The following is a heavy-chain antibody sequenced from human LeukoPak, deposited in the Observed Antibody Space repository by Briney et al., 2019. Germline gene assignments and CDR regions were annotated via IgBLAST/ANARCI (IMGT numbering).Heavy chain of an antibody. CDR3: ARRTPPYVPFDL. D-gene: IGHD3-16*01. CDR2: IYYSGST. J-gene: IGHJ2*01. Sequence: SETLSLTCTVSGGSISSSSYYWGWIRQPPGKGLEWIGSIYYSGSTYYNPSLKSRVTISVDTSKNQFSLKLSSVTAADTAVYYCARRTPPYVPFDLWGRGTLVTVSS. CDR1: GGSISSSSYY. V-gene: IGHV4-39*07.